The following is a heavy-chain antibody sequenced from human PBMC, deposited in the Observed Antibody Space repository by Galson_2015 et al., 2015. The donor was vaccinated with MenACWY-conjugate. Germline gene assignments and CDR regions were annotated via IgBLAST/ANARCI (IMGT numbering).Heavy chain of an antibody. CDR1: GYTFTSYA. J-gene: IGHJ5*02. V-gene: IGHV1-3*01. CDR3: AREREMDYGDANWFDP. CDR2: INAGNGNT. Sequence: SVKVSCKASGYTFTSYAMHWVRQAPGQRLEWMGWINAGNGNTKYSQKFQGRVTITRDTSASTAYMELSSLRSEDTAVYYCAREREMDYGDANWFDPWGQGTLVTVSS. D-gene: IGHD4-17*01.